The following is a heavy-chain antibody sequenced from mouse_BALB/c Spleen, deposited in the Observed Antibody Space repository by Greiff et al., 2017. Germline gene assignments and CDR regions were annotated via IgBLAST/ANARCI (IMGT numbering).Heavy chain of an antibody. J-gene: IGHJ4*01. CDR2: ISSGGSYT. Sequence: EVHLVESGGGLVKPGGSLKLSCAASGFTFSSYAMSWVRQSPEKRLEWVAEISSGGSYTYYPDTVTGRFTISRDNAKNTLYLEMSSLRSEDTAMYYCSLLRRYYAMDYWGQGTSVTVSS. CDR1: GFTFSSYA. CDR3: SLLRRYYAMDY. V-gene: IGHV5-9-4*01. D-gene: IGHD1-2*01.